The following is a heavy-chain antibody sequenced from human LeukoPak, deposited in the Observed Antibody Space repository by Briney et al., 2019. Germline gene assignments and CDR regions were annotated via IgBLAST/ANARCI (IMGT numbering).Heavy chain of an antibody. Sequence: GRSLRLSCAASGFTFSSYAMHWVRQAPGKGLEWVAVISYDGSNKYYADSVKGRFTISRDNSKNTLYLQMNSLRAEDTAVYYCAREAEELLWFGDLADSWGQGTLVTVSS. CDR1: GFTFSSYA. D-gene: IGHD3-10*01. CDR2: ISYDGSNK. CDR3: AREAEELLWFGDLADS. V-gene: IGHV3-30-3*01. J-gene: IGHJ4*02.